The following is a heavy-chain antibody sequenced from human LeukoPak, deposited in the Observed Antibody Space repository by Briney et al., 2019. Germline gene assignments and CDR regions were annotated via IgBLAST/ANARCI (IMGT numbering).Heavy chain of an antibody. CDR3: ARDRGNGWNHPAD. D-gene: IGHD6-19*01. J-gene: IGHJ1*01. Sequence: PSETLSLTCTVSGGSISSYYWSWIRQPPGKGLEWIGYIYYSGSTNYNPSLKSRVTISVDTSKNQLSLQLNSVTPEDTAVYYCARDRGNGWNHPADWGQGARVTVSS. CDR2: IYYSGST. CDR1: GGSISSYY. V-gene: IGHV4-59*12.